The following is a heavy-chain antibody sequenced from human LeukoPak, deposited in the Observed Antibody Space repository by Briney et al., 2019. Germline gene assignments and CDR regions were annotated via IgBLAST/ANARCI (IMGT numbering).Heavy chain of an antibody. CDR2: ISWNSGSI. CDR1: GFTFDDYA. D-gene: IGHD4-17*01. J-gene: IGHJ4*02. Sequence: GRSLRLSCAAPGFTFDDYAMHWVRQAPGKGLEWVSGISWNSGSIGYADSVKGRFTISRDNAKNSLYLQMNSLRAEDMALYYCAKAGLNGDYVDYWGQGTLVTVSA. CDR3: AKAGLNGDYVDY. V-gene: IGHV3-9*03.